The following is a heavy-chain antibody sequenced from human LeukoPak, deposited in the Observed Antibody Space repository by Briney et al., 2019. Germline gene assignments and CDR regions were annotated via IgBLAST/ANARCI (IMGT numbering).Heavy chain of an antibody. CDR1: GFTFSTYG. J-gene: IGHJ4*02. V-gene: IGHV3-23*01. CDR3: AKSGGAVSDY. D-gene: IGHD6-25*01. CDR2: ISGSGGRT. Sequence: GGTLRLSCAASGFTFSTYGMSWVRQAPGKGLEWVSAISGSGGRTHYADSVKGRFTISRDNSKNTLFLQMNSLRAEDTAIYYCAKSGGAVSDYWGQGTLVTVSS.